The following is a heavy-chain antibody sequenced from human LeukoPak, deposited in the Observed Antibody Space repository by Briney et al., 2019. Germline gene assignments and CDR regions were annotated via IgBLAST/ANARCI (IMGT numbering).Heavy chain of an antibody. CDR3: ARTSQSYYDRSGYYSLRSYYFDY. CDR1: GGSISRYY. D-gene: IGHD3-22*01. CDR2: IYTSGST. Sequence: SETLSLTCTVSGGSISRYYWSWIRQPAGKGLEWIGRIYTSGSTNYNPSTKSRATLSVEPSKHPFSLKLRSVTAADTAVYYCARTSQSYYDRSGYYSLRSYYFDYWGQGTLVTVSS. J-gene: IGHJ4*02. V-gene: IGHV4-4*07.